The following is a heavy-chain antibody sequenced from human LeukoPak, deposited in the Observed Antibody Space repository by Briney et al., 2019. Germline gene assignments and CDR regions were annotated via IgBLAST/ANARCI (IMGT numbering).Heavy chain of an antibody. V-gene: IGHV3-74*01. CDR3: AREPYDYVWGSYRVGFDY. CDR1: GFIFSSYW. Sequence: PGGSLRLSCAASGFIFSSYWMHWVRQAPGKGLVWVSRINSDGSSTSYADSVKGRFTISRDNAKNTLYLQMNSLRAEDTAVYYCAREPYDYVWGSYRVGFDYWGQGTLVTVSS. J-gene: IGHJ4*02. CDR2: INSDGSST. D-gene: IGHD3-16*02.